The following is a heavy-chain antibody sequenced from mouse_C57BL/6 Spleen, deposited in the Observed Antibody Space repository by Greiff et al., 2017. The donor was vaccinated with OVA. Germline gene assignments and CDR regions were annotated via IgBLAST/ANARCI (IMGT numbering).Heavy chain of an antibody. CDR2: IDPSDSET. D-gene: IGHD2-3*01. Sequence: QVQLQQPGAELVRPGSSVKLSCKASGYTFTSYWMHWVKQRPIQGLEWIGNIDPSDSETHYNQKFKDKATLTVDKSSSTAYMQLSSLTSEDSAVYYCAREGWLLPHFDVWGTGTTVTVSS. V-gene: IGHV1-52*01. CDR3: AREGWLLPHFDV. J-gene: IGHJ1*03. CDR1: GYTFTSYW.